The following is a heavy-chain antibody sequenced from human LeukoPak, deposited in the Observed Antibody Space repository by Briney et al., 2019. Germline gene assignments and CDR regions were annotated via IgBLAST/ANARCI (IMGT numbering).Heavy chain of an antibody. V-gene: IGHV4-59*08. CDR3: ARRWAGGIALDY. D-gene: IGHD6-13*01. J-gene: IGHJ4*02. CDR2: IYYSGST. Sequence: SETLSLTCTVSGGSISSYYWSWIRQPPGKRLEWIGYIYYSGSTNYNPSLKSRVTISVDTSKNQFSLKLSSVTAADTAVYYCARRWAGGIALDYWGQGTLVSVSS. CDR1: GGSISSYY.